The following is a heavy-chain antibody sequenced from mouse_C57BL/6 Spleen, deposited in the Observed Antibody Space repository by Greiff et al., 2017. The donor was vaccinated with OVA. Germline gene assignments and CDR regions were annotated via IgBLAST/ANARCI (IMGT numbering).Heavy chain of an antibody. CDR2: IYPGSGST. J-gene: IGHJ2*01. CDR1: GYTFTSYW. Sequence: QVQLQQSGAELVKPGASVKMSCKASGYTFTSYWITWVKQRPGQGLEWIGDIYPGSGSTNYNEKFKSKATLTVDKSSCTAYMQLSSLTSKDSAVCYCARKIYSLGYWGQGTTLTDSS. V-gene: IGHV1-55*01. CDR3: ARKIYSLGY. D-gene: IGHD2-1*01.